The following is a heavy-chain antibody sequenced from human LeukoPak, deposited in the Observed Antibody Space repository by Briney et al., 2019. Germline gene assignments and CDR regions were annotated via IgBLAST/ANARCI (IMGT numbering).Heavy chain of an antibody. CDR3: ARVHRYDFWSEGWFDP. CDR2: IKQDGSEK. Sequence: PGGSLRLSCAASGFTFSSYWMSWVRQAPGKGLEWVANIKQDGSEKYYVDSVKGRFTISRDNAKNSLYLQMNSLRAEDTAVYYCARVHRYDFWSEGWFDPWGQGTLVTVSS. CDR1: GFTFSSYW. V-gene: IGHV3-7*01. J-gene: IGHJ5*02. D-gene: IGHD3-3*01.